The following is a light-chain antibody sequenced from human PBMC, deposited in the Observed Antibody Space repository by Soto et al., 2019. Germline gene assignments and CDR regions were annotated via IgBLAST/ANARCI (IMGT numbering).Light chain of an antibody. CDR3: ASWDSSLSDHVV. V-gene: IGLV1-51*01. Sequence: QSVLTQPPSVSAAPGQKVTISCSGSTSNIGNNYVAWYQQLPGTAPKLLIYDNNQRFSGISDRFSGSKSGTSATLVITGLQTGDEADYYCASWDSSLSDHVVFGGGTKLTVL. CDR2: DNN. CDR1: TSNIGNNY. J-gene: IGLJ2*01.